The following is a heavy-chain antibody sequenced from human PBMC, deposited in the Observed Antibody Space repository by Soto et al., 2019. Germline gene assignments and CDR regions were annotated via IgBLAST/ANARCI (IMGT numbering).Heavy chain of an antibody. Sequence: ASVKVSCKTSGYTFTRNGISWVRQAPGQGLEWMGWISPKSGSIKYAQKFQGRVIMTTVTSTSTAYMEVRSLRSDDTAVYYCVKDRDSNSWPSRDVWGPGTTVTVSS. J-gene: IGHJ6*02. V-gene: IGHV1-18*01. CDR2: ISPKSGSI. CDR3: VKDRDSNSWPSRDV. D-gene: IGHD3-22*01. CDR1: GYTFTRNG.